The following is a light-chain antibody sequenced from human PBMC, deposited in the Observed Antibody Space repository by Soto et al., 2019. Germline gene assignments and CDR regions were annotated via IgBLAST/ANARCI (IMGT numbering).Light chain of an antibody. CDR2: GAS. CDR1: QSISNN. CDR3: QQYNNWWT. J-gene: IGKJ1*01. V-gene: IGKV3-15*01. Sequence: EIVMSQSPATLSVSPGERATLSCRASQSISNNLAWYHQRPGQAPRLLIYGASTRATGIPARFSGSGSGTEFTLTISSLQSEDFAVYYCQQYNNWWTFGQGTRVEIK.